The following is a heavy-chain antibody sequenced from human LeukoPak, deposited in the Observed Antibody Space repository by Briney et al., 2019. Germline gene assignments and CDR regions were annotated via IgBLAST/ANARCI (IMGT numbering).Heavy chain of an antibody. J-gene: IGHJ4*02. CDR3: ARGLDPVDIVATIDLDFDY. CDR1: GGSVSSCCYY. V-gene: IGHV4-61*01. CDR2: IYYSGST. D-gene: IGHD5-12*01. Sequence: PSETLSLTCTVSGGSVSSCCYYWSWIRQPPGKGLEWIGYIYYSGSTNYNPSLKSRVTISVDTSKNQFSLKLSSVTAADTAVYYCARGLDPVDIVATIDLDFDYWGQGTLVTVSS.